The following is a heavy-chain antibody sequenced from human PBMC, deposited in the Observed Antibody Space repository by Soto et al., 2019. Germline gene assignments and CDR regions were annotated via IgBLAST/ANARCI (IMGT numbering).Heavy chain of an antibody. D-gene: IGHD2-8*02. CDR2: IIPILDIP. CDR3: ASHFTGVLVLGTSPPGGDNYGWDV. Sequence: QVQLVQSGAEVKKPGSSVKVSCKASGGTFSRYTFTWVRQAPGQGLEWMGRIIPILDIPNYSQNFQGRVTITADKSPITAYMELSSLTSDDTAVYYCASHFTGVLVLGTSPPGGDNYGWDVWGQGTTVTVSS. CDR1: GGTFSRYT. J-gene: IGHJ6*02. V-gene: IGHV1-69*02.